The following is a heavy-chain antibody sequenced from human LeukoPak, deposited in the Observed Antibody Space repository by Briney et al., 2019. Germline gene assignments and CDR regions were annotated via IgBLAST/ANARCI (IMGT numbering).Heavy chain of an antibody. CDR3: ARDRGDGYIHYFDY. J-gene: IGHJ4*02. CDR1: GGSISRYY. D-gene: IGHD5-24*01. V-gene: IGHV4-59*01. CDR2: IYYSGST. Sequence: SETLSLTCTVSGGSISRYYWSWIRQPPGKGLEWIGYIYYSGSTTYNPSLKSRVTISVDTSKNQFSLMLSPLTAADTAVYYCARDRGDGYIHYFDYWGQGRLVTVSS.